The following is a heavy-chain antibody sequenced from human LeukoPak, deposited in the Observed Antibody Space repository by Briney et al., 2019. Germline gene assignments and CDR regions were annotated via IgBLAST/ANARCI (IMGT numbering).Heavy chain of an antibody. D-gene: IGHD4-23*01. CDR2: INSNSGGT. CDR1: GYTFTGYY. CDR3: ARDAVTVLTPYFDY. J-gene: IGHJ4*02. V-gene: IGHV1-2*02. Sequence: ASVKVSCKASGYTFTGYYIHWVRQAPGQELEWMGWINSNSGGTNYAQKFQGRVTMTRDTSISTAYLELSRLRSDDTAVFYCARDAVTVLTPYFDYWGQGTLVTVSS.